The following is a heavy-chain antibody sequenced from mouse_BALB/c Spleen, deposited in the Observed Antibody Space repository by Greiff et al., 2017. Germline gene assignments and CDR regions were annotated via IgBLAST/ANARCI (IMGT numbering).Heavy chain of an antibody. Sequence: QVQLQQPGAELVKPGASVKMSCKASGYTFTSYNMHWVKQTPGQGLEWIGAIYPGNGDTSYNQKFKGKATLTADKSSSTAYMQLSSLTSEDSAVYYCARIGDGRGLDWGQGTTLTVSS. CDR1: GYTFTSYN. J-gene: IGHJ2*01. V-gene: IGHV1-12*01. CDR2: IYPGNGDT. CDR3: ARIGDGRGLD. D-gene: IGHD1-1*01.